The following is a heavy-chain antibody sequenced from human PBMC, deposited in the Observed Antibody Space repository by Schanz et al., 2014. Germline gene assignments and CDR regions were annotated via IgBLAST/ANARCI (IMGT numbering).Heavy chain of an antibody. Sequence: QVQLVQSGTEVKKPGASMKISCKAFGYYFGGFGISWVRQAPGQGFEWMGWIGAFQGNTKYAQKFQDRATLTSDPSASTAYMELRSLRPDDTAVYYCLRANPTQHVVLPDALRYWGQGTLVSVSS. V-gene: IGHV1-18*01. CDR2: IGAFQGNT. CDR3: LRANPTQHVVLPDALRY. CDR1: GYYFGGFG. D-gene: IGHD2-2*01. J-gene: IGHJ4*02.